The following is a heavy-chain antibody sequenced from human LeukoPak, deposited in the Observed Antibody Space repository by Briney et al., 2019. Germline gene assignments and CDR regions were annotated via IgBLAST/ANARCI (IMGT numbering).Heavy chain of an antibody. CDR3: AKENWVYNWKYDSSGSGINY. J-gene: IGHJ4*02. Sequence: PGGSLRLSCAASGFTFSSYEMNWVRQAPGKGLEWVSYISSSGSTIYYADSVKGRFTISRDNSKTTLYLQMNSLRAEDTAVYYCAKENWVYNWKYDSSGSGINYWGQGTRVTVSS. CDR1: GFTFSSYE. D-gene: IGHD3-22*01. CDR2: ISSSGSTI. V-gene: IGHV3-48*03.